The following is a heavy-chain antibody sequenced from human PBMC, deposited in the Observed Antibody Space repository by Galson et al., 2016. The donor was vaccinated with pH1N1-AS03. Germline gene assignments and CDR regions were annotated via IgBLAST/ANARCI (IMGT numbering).Heavy chain of an antibody. Sequence: SVKVSCKASGYTFTTYGLTWVRQAPGQGLEWMAWINPYNGNTNYAQRFQGRLTMTTDTSTSTAYMELRSLRSDDTAVYYCATGLYCTSTSCSYRGWFDPWGQGTLVTVSS. CDR3: ATGLYCTSTSCSYRGWFDP. V-gene: IGHV1-18*04. CDR1: GYTFTTYG. J-gene: IGHJ5*02. D-gene: IGHD2-2*01. CDR2: INPYNGNT.